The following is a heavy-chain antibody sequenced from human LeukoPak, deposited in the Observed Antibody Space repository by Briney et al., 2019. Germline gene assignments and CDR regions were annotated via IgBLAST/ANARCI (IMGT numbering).Heavy chain of an antibody. J-gene: IGHJ4*02. CDR2: IRSKVNSYAT. D-gene: IGHD6-13*01. V-gene: IGHV3-73*01. CDR3: ARENLAAASFDY. Sequence: GGSLRLSCAASGFIFSGSVIHWVRQASGKGLEWVGRIRSKVNSYATAYIASVEGRFTISRDNSKNTLYLQMNSLRAEDTAVYYCARENLAAASFDYWGQGTLVTVSS. CDR1: GFIFSGSV.